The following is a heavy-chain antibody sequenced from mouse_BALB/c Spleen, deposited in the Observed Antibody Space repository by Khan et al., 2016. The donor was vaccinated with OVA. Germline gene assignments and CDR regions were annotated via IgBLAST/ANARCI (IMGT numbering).Heavy chain of an antibody. V-gene: IGHV3-2*02. D-gene: IGHD1-1*01. Sequence: EVQLQESGPGLVKPSQSLSLTCTVTGYSITSNYAWNWIRQFPGNKLEWMGYISYSGSTNYNPSLKRRISITRDTSKNQFFLQLNSVTTEDTATYYGARGNYYGYAMDYWGQGTSITVSS. CDR1: GYSITSNYA. CDR2: ISYSGST. J-gene: IGHJ4*01. CDR3: ARGNYYGYAMDY.